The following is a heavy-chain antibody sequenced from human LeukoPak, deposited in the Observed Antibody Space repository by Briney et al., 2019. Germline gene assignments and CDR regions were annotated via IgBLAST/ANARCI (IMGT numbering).Heavy chain of an antibody. J-gene: IGHJ4*02. Sequence: GGSLRLSCAASGFTFSSTWMNWVRHGPGKGLEWVSRITSDGRSTIYADSVKGRFTTSRDNAKSTVYLQRNSLRGEDTAVYFCARDRYYIFDYWGQGAPVTVSS. CDR3: ARDRYYIFDY. CDR2: ITSDGRST. V-gene: IGHV3-74*01. D-gene: IGHD3-10*01. CDR1: GFTFSSTW.